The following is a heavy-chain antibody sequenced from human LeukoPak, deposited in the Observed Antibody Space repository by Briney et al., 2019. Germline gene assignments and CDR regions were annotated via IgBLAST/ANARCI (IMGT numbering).Heavy chain of an antibody. CDR3: ARDPLYYDFWKGSNWFDP. CDR2: IYHSGST. D-gene: IGHD3-3*01. J-gene: IGHJ5*02. V-gene: IGHV4-38-2*02. CDR1: GYSISSGYY. Sequence: PSETLSLTCTVSGYSISSGYYWGWIRQPPGKGLEWIGSIYHSGSTYYNPSLKSRVTISVDTSKNQFSLKLSSVTAADTAVYYCARDPLYYDFWKGSNWFDPWGQGTLVTVSS.